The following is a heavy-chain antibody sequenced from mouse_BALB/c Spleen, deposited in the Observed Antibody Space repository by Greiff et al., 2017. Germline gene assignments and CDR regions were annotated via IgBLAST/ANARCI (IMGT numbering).Heavy chain of an antibody. J-gene: IGHJ4*01. CDR2: ISSGGSYT. CDR3: AREGTTATVAMDY. CDR1: GFTFSSYA. D-gene: IGHD1-2*01. V-gene: IGHV5-9-4*01. Sequence: EVNVVESGGGLVKPGGSLKLSCAASGFTFSSYAMSWVRQSPEKRLEWVAEISSGGSYTYYPDTVTGRFTISRDNAKNTLYLEMSSLRSEDTAMYYCAREGTTATVAMDYWGQGTSVTVSS.